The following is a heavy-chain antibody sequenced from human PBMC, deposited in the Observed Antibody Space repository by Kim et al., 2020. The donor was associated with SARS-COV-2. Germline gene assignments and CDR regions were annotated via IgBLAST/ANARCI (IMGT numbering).Heavy chain of an antibody. J-gene: IGHJ3*02. CDR3: ARVVIDAFDI. Sequence: STNYNPSLKSRVTISVDTSKNQFSLKLSSVTAADTAVYYCARVVIDAFDIWGQGTMVTVSS. CDR2: ST. V-gene: IGHV4-61*02. D-gene: IGHD3-22*01.